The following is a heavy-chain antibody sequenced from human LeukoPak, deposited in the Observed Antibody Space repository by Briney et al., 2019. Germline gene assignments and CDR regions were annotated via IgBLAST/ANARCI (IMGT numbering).Heavy chain of an antibody. V-gene: IGHV3-7*01. CDR2: IKQDGSEK. Sequence: QPGGSLRLSCAASGFTFSSYTMNWVRQAPGKGLEWVANIKQDGSEKYYVDSVKGRFTISRDNAKNSLYLQMNSLRAEDTAVYYCARDFAGSGSYYNGQIDYWGQGTLVTVSS. CDR1: GFTFSSYT. J-gene: IGHJ4*02. D-gene: IGHD3-10*01. CDR3: ARDFAGSGSYYNGQIDY.